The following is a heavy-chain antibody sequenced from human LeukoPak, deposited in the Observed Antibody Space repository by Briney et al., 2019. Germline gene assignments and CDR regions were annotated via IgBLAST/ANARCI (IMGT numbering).Heavy chain of an antibody. CDR3: AREGSYGDWGQGFDY. Sequence: GGSLRLACAASGSNFSSYWMSWVRQAPGKGLEWVANIKQDESEKYYVHSVKGRFTISRDNAKNSLYLQMNSLRAEDTAVYYCAREGSYGDWGQGFDYWGQGTLVTVSS. J-gene: IGHJ4*02. CDR1: GSNFSSYW. D-gene: IGHD4-17*01. V-gene: IGHV3-7*01. CDR2: IKQDESEK.